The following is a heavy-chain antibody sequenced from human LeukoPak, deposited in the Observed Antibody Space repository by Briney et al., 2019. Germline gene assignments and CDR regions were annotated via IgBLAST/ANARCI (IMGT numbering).Heavy chain of an antibody. D-gene: IGHD3-10*01. Sequence: SGGSLRLSCAASGFTVSSNYMSWVRQAPGKGLEWVSDIYSGGSTYYADSVKGRFPISRDNSKNTLYLQMKSLRAEDTAVYYCARDRNYYGSGKDDFDIWGQGTMVTVSS. J-gene: IGHJ3*02. V-gene: IGHV3-53*01. CDR3: ARDRNYYGSGKDDFDI. CDR2: IYSGGST. CDR1: GFTVSSNY.